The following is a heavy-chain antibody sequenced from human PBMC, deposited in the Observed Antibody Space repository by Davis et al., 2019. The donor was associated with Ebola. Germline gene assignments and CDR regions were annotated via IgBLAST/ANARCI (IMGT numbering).Heavy chain of an antibody. CDR1: GYTFTGYY. Sequence: ASVKVSCKASGYTFTGYYMHWVRQAPGQGLEWMGWINAGNGNTKYSQKFQGRVTMTRDTSISTAYMELSRLRSDDTAVYYCARVGYYYDSSGYYSTFDYWGQGTLVTVSS. CDR2: INAGNGNT. CDR3: ARVGYYYDSSGYYSTFDY. D-gene: IGHD3-22*01. V-gene: IGHV1-2*02. J-gene: IGHJ4*02.